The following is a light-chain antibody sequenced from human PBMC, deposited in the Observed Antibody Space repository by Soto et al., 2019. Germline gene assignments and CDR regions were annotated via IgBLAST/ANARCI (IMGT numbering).Light chain of an antibody. CDR3: AAWDDSLNGYV. J-gene: IGLJ1*01. CDR1: KTNIGSNT. Sequence: QSVLTQPPSASGTPGQRVTISCSGNKTNIGSNTLNWYQQLPGTAPKLLIYSNNQRPSGVPDRFSGSKSGTSASLAISGLQSEDEADYYCAAWDDSLNGYVFGTGTKVTVL. CDR2: SNN. V-gene: IGLV1-44*01.